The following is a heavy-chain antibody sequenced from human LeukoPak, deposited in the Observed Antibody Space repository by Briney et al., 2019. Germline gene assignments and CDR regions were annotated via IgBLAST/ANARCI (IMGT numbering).Heavy chain of an antibody. V-gene: IGHV4-59*01. Sequence: KPSETLSLTCTVSGGSISSYYWSWIRQPPGKGLEWIGYIYYSGSTNYNPSLKSRVTISVDTSKNQFSLKLSSVTVADTAVYYCAGHTYMGLGDYWGQGTLVTVSS. CDR1: GGSISSYY. J-gene: IGHJ4*02. CDR3: AGHTYMGLGDY. CDR2: IYYSGST. D-gene: IGHD6-19*01.